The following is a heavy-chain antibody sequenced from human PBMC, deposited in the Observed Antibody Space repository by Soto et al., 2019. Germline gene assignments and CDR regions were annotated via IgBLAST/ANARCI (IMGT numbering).Heavy chain of an antibody. J-gene: IGHJ6*02. Sequence: GGSLRLSCAASGFTFSNAWMNWVRQAPGKGLKWVGRIKSKTDGGTTDYAAPVKGRFTISRDDSKNTMYLQMNSLKTEDTAVYYCTTGSGVGATLYYYYYGMDVWGQGTTVTVSS. CDR3: TTGSGVGATLYYYYYGMDV. CDR1: GFTFSNAW. CDR2: IKSKTDGGTT. V-gene: IGHV3-15*07. D-gene: IGHD1-26*01.